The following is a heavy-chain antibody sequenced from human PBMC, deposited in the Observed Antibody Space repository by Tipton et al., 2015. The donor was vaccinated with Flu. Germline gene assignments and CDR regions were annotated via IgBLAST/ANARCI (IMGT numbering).Heavy chain of an antibody. D-gene: IGHD5-24*01. V-gene: IGHV4-59*01. J-gene: IGHJ3*02. Sequence: TLSLTCTVSGGSISSYYWSWIRQSPVKGFEWIGYIYFSGYTNYNPSLQSRVTISVDTSKNQFSLKLNSVTAADTAVYYCARDGEMASRYAFDIWGQGTMVTVSS. CDR1: GGSISSYY. CDR3: ARDGEMASRYAFDI. CDR2: IYFSGYT.